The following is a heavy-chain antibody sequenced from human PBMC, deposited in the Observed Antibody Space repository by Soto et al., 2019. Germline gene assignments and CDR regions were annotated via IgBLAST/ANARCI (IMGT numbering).Heavy chain of an antibody. D-gene: IGHD3-3*01. J-gene: IGHJ6*02. CDR3: ASGPIGDFWSGDYPHYYYGMDV. CDR2: MNPNSGNT. V-gene: IGHV1-8*01. Sequence: ASVKVSCKASGYTFTSYDINWVRQATGQGLEWMGWMNPNSGNTGYAQKFQGRVTMTRNTSISTAYMELSSLRSEDTAVYYWASGPIGDFWSGDYPHYYYGMDVWGQGTTVTVSS. CDR1: GYTFTSYD.